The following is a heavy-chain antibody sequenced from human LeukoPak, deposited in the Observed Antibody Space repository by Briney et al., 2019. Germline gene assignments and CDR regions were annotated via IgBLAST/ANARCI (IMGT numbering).Heavy chain of an antibody. CDR2: ISSSSSYI. D-gene: IGHD4-17*01. Sequence: GGSLRLSCAASGFTFSSYSMNWVRQAPGKGLESVSSISSSSSYIYYADSVKGRFTISRDNAKNSLYLQMNSLRAEDTAVYYCASSSDLDPGDYAPDYWGQVTLVTVSS. V-gene: IGHV3-21*01. J-gene: IGHJ4*02. CDR1: GFTFSSYS. CDR3: ASSSDLDPGDYAPDY.